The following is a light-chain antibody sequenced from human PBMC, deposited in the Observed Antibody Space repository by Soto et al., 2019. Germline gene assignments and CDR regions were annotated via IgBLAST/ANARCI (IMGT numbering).Light chain of an antibody. Sequence: DIVLTQSPGTLSLSPGERATLSCRASQSVGRSYLAWYQQKPGQAPRLLISSVSKRATGIPDRFSGGGSGTDLTLTISRVEPEDFALYICQQYDGSPITVGQGTRLEIK. V-gene: IGKV3-20*01. CDR1: QSVGRSY. CDR2: SVS. CDR3: QQYDGSPIT. J-gene: IGKJ5*01.